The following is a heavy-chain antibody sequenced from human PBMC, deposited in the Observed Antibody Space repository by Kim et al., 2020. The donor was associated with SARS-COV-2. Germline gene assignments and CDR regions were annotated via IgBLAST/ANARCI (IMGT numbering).Heavy chain of an antibody. J-gene: IGHJ4*02. CDR3: ARGGYNPPPPISPIDY. Sequence: GGSLRLSCAASGFTFSSYAMHWVRQAPGKGLEYVSAISSNGVSTYYANSVKGRFTISRDNSKNTLYLQMGSLRAEDMAVYYCARGGYNPPPPISPIDYWGQGTLVTVSS. D-gene: IGHD5-12*01. V-gene: IGHV3-64*01. CDR2: ISSNGVST. CDR1: GFTFSSYA.